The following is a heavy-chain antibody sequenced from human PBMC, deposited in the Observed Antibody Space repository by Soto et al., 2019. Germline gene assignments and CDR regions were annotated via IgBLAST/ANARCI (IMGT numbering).Heavy chain of an antibody. CDR1: GGSVSGYY. Sequence: QVQLQQWGAGLLKPSETLSLTCAVYGGSVSGYYWNWIRQPPGKELGWIGEIYDSGGTNYNPSLKSRVTMSVDKSKNQFSLKLNSVTAADTAVYYCARSLNRVATIRGSSSVPWRWGQGNLGTVSS. D-gene: IGHD5-12*01. V-gene: IGHV4-34*01. CDR3: ARSLNRVATIRGSSSVPWR. CDR2: IYDSGGT. J-gene: IGHJ4*02.